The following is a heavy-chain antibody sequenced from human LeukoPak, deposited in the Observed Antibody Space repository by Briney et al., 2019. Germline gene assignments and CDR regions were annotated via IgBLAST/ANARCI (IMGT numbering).Heavy chain of an antibody. D-gene: IGHD3-10*01. CDR3: AKAYYYGSGSSRGFDY. Sequence: GGSLRLSCAASGFTFSSYEMNWVRQAPGKGLEWVSYISSSGSTIYYADSVKGRFTISRDNSKNTLYLQMNSLRAEDTAVYYCAKAYYYGSGSSRGFDYGGQGTLVTVSA. CDR1: GFTFSSYE. J-gene: IGHJ4*02. CDR2: ISSSGSTI. V-gene: IGHV3-48*03.